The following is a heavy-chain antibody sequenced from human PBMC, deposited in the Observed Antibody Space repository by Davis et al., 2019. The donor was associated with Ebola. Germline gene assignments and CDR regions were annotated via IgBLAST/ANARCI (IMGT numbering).Heavy chain of an antibody. CDR2: IYHSGST. Sequence: SETLSLTCAVSGGSISSGGYSWSWIRQPPGKGLEWIGHIYHSGSTYYNPSLKSRVTISVDTSKNQFSLKLSSVTAADTAVYYCAREVVVVPAAIIWFDPWGQGTLVTVSS. CDR3: AREVVVVPAAIIWFDP. CDR1: GGSISSGGYS. D-gene: IGHD2-2*01. V-gene: IGHV4-30-2*01. J-gene: IGHJ5*02.